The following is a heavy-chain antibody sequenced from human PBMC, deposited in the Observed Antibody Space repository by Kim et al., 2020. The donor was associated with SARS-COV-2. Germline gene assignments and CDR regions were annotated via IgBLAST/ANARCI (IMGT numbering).Heavy chain of an antibody. CDR2: INTNTVNP. CDR1: GYTFTSYA. V-gene: IGHV7-4-1*02. D-gene: IGHD3-22*01. CDR3: ARDFLDYYDSSGYYYEFDY. Sequence: ASVKVSCKASGYTFTSYAMNWVRQAPGQGREWMGWINTNTVNPTYAQGFTGRFVFPLDTSVSTAYLQISSLKAEDTAVYYCARDFLDYYDSSGYYYEFDYWGQGTLVTVSS. J-gene: IGHJ4*02.